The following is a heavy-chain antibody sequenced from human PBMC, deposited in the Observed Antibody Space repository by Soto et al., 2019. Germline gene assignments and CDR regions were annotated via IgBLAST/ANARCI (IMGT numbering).Heavy chain of an antibody. CDR2: IFYSGGT. CDR3: TRLQLVQKVIDY. D-gene: IGHD1-1*01. V-gene: IGHV4-59*01. J-gene: IGHJ4*02. CDR1: GDSISTYY. Sequence: SETLSLTCTVSGDSISTYYWSWIRQPPGKGLQWIGYIFYSGGTAYNPSLKSRVTISLDMSKKQISLKLSSVTTADTATYFCTRLQLVQKVIDYWGQGTLVTVSS.